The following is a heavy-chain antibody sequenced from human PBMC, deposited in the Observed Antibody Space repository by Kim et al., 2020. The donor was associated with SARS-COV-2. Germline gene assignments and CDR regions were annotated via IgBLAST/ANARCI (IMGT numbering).Heavy chain of an antibody. CDR1: GYTLTELS. J-gene: IGHJ4*02. CDR3: ATPGGLMITFGGVIVRWDLRY. V-gene: IGHV1-24*01. Sequence: ASVKVSCKVSGYTLTELSMHWVRQAPGKGLEWMGGFDPEDGETIYAQKFQGRVTMTEDTSTDTAYMELSSLRSEDTAVYYCATPGGLMITFGGVIVRWDLRYWGQGTLVTVSS. CDR2: FDPEDGET. D-gene: IGHD3-16*02.